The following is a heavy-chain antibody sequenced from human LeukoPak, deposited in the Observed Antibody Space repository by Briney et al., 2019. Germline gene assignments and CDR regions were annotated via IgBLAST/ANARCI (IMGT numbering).Heavy chain of an antibody. Sequence: AGGSLRLSCAASGFSFSNYWMHWVRQAPGKGLVWVTRMNSDGSATYYADSVQGRFIISRDNAKKTLYLQMTSLRAEDTAMYFCAKGPNYFDSWGQGTLVTVSS. CDR1: GFSFSNYW. CDR2: MNSDGSAT. V-gene: IGHV3-74*01. J-gene: IGHJ4*02. CDR3: AKGPNYFDS.